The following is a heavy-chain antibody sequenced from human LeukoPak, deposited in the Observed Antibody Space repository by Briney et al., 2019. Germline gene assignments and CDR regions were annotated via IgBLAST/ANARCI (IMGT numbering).Heavy chain of an antibody. CDR2: VYHSGST. Sequence: SETLSLTCAVSGGSISSGGYSWSWLRQPPGKGLEWIAYVYHSGSTYYNPSLKSRVTISVDRSKNQFSLKLSSVTAADTAVYYCARSQYYYDSSGYFDYWGQGTLVTVSS. CDR1: GGSISSGGYS. CDR3: ARSQYYYDSSGYFDY. V-gene: IGHV4-30-2*01. D-gene: IGHD3-22*01. J-gene: IGHJ4*02.